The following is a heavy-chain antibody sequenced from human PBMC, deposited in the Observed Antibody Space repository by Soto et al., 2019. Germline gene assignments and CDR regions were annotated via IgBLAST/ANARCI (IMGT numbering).Heavy chain of an antibody. CDR2: IIPIFGTA. D-gene: IGHD3-3*01. CDR1: GYPFTSYG. V-gene: IGHV1-69*13. CDR3: ARDPCWNITIFGVVIIRGASYGMDV. Sequence: SVKVSCKASGYPFTSYGISWVRQAPGQGLEWMGGIIPIFGTANYAQQFQGRVTITADESTSAAYMDLSSLRSEDTAVYCCARDPCWNITIFGVVIIRGASYGMDVWGQGTTVTVSS. J-gene: IGHJ6*02.